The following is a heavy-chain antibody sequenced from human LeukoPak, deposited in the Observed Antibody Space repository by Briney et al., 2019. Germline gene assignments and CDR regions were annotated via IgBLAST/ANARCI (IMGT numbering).Heavy chain of an antibody. Sequence: GGSLRLSCAASGFIFSDSAMHWVRQAAGKGLEWVGRIRSKANSFATAYGESVKGRFTVSTDHSKNTAYLQMNSLKTEDTAVYYCTGHSSANGDYYFDSWGQGTPVTVSS. J-gene: IGHJ4*02. CDR3: TGHSSANGDYYFDS. D-gene: IGHD4-17*01. V-gene: IGHV3-73*01. CDR2: IRSKANSFAT. CDR1: GFIFSDSA.